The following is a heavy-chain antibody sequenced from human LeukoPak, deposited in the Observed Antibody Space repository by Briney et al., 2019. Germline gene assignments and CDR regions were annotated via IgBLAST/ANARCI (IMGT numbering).Heavy chain of an antibody. CDR1: GFTFSSYS. J-gene: IGHJ4*02. CDR2: ISSSSSYI. V-gene: IGHV3-21*01. D-gene: IGHD3-10*01. CDR3: ARGERGPGSLIDY. Sequence: PGGSLRLSCAASGFTFSSYSMNWVRQAPGKGLEWVSSISSSSSYIYYADSVKGRFTISRDNAKNSLYLQMNSLRAEDTAVYYCARGERGPGSLIDYWGQGTLVTVSS.